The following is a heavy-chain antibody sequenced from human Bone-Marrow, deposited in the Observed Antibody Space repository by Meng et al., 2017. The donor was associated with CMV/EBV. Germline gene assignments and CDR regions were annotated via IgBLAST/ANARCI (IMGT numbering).Heavy chain of an antibody. J-gene: IGHJ4*02. Sequence: SGSTFTGYYMHWVRQAPGQGLEWMGWINPNSGGTNYAQKFQGRVTMTRDTSISTAYMELSRLRSDDTAVYYCASLDYYDSSGSHFDYWGQGTLVTVSS. CDR3: ASLDYYDSSGSHFDY. D-gene: IGHD3-22*01. CDR1: GSTFTGYY. V-gene: IGHV1-2*02. CDR2: INPNSGGT.